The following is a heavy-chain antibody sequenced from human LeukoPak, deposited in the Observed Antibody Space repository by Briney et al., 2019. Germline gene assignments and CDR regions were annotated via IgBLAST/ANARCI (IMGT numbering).Heavy chain of an antibody. J-gene: IGHJ3*02. CDR3: ARDPAGYYYDSRAAFDI. Sequence: SGGSLRLSCAASGFTFSSYGMHWVRQAPGKGLEWVAFIRYDGSNKYYADSVKGRFTISRDNAKNSLYLQMNSLRAEDTAVYYCARDPAGYYYDSRAAFDIWGQGTMVTVSS. D-gene: IGHD3-22*01. V-gene: IGHV3-30*02. CDR2: IRYDGSNK. CDR1: GFTFSSYG.